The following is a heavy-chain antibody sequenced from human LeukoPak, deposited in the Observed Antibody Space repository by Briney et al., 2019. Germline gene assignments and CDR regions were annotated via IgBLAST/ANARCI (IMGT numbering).Heavy chain of an antibody. Sequence: SETLSLTRTVSGGSISSYYWSWIRQPPGKGLEWIGYIYYSGSTNYNPSLESRVTISVDTSKNQFSLKLSSVTAADTAVYYCARRSYYYYGMDVWGQGTTVTVSS. V-gene: IGHV4-59*01. CDR3: ARRSYYYYGMDV. CDR2: IYYSGST. CDR1: GGSISSYY. J-gene: IGHJ6*02.